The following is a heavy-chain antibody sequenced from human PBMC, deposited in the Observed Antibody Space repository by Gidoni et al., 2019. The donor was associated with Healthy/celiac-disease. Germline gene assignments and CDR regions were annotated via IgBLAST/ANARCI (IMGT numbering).Heavy chain of an antibody. CDR1: GFTFSSHA. D-gene: IGHD3-3*01. V-gene: IGHV3-23*01. CDR2: ISGSGGST. J-gene: IGHJ4*02. CDR3: AKDHTIFGVVNKGYYFDY. Sequence: EVQLLESGGGLVQPGGSLRLSGAASGFTFSSHAMSWVRQAPGKGLEWVSAISGSGGSTYYAASVKGRFTISRDNSKNTLYLQMNSLRAEDTAVYYCAKDHTIFGVVNKGYYFDYWGQGTLVTVSS.